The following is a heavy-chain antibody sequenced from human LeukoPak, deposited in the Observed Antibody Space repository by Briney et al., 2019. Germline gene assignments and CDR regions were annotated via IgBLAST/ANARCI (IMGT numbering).Heavy chain of an antibody. D-gene: IGHD5-18*01. CDR2: IYYGGST. J-gene: IGHJ4*02. V-gene: IGHV4-39*01. CDR1: GGSISSAGYY. Sequence: SETLSLTCTVSGGSISSAGYYGGWIRQPPGKGLEWIGSIYYGGSTYYIPSLKSRVTISVDTSKNQFSLKLTSVTAADTALYYCARLRGYSYGHFDYWGQGTLVTASS. CDR3: ARLRGYSYGHFDY.